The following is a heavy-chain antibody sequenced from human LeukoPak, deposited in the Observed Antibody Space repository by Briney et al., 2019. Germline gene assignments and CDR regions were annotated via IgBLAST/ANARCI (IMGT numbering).Heavy chain of an antibody. CDR2: ISGSGGTT. CDR3: AKTNGYYSD. D-gene: IGHD3-22*01. Sequence: PGGSLRLSCAASGFTLSSYGMNGVRQAPGKGLEWVSGISGSGGTTYYADSVKGRFTISRDNPKNSLSLQVSSLRAEDTAVYYCAKTNGYYSDWGQGTLVTVSS. CDR1: GFTLSSYG. V-gene: IGHV3-23*01. J-gene: IGHJ4*02.